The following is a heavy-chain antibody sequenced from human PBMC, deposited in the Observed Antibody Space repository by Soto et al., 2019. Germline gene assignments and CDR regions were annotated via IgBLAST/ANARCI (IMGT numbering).Heavy chain of an antibody. CDR2: IIPSFGTA. CDR1: GVTFSSYA. Sequence: QVQLVQSGAEVTKPGSSVKVSCKASGVTFSSYAISWVRQAPGHGLEWMGGIIPSFGTANYAQKFKGRVTITADESTSTAYMELRSLRSDDTAVYYCARVTNGTMSTTTFDYWGQGTLVTVSS. J-gene: IGHJ4*02. D-gene: IGHD1-1*01. V-gene: IGHV1-69*12. CDR3: ARVTNGTMSTTTFDY.